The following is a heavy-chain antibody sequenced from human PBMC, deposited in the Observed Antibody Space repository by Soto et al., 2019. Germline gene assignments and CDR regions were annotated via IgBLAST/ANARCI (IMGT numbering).Heavy chain of an antibody. J-gene: IGHJ4*02. CDR3: ARDKLPGLFDY. CDR1: GGSFSGYY. V-gene: IGHV4-34*01. Sequence: PSETLSLTCAVYGGSFSGYYWTWIRQPPGTGLEWIGEINHSGSTNYNPSLKSRVTISVDTSKSQFSLKLTSVTAADTAVYYCARDKLPGLFDYWGQGTLVTVSS. CDR2: INHSGST.